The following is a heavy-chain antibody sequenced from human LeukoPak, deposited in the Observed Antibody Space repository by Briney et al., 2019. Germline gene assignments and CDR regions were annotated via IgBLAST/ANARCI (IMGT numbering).Heavy chain of an antibody. Sequence: PSETLSLTCTVSGGSISSSSYYWGWIRQPPGKGLEWIGSIYYSGSTYYNPSLKSRVTISVDTSKNQFSLKLSSVTAADTAVYYCARGGTWSGELYLGIDYWGQGILVTVSS. CDR3: ARGGTWSGELYLGIDY. V-gene: IGHV4-39*07. CDR1: GGSISSSSYY. J-gene: IGHJ4*02. CDR2: IYYSGST. D-gene: IGHD3-10*01.